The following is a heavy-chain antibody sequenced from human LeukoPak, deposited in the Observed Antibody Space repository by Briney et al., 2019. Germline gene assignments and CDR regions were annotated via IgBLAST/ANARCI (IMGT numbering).Heavy chain of an antibody. V-gene: IGHV1-46*01. J-gene: IGHJ4*02. CDR3: ARPLTPTDSSGYGYYFDY. CDR2: INPSGCST. D-gene: IGHD3-22*01. Sequence: ASVKVSCKASGYTFTSYYMHWVRQAPGQGREWMGIINPSGCSTSYAQKFQGRVTMNRDTSTSTVYMELSSLRSEDTAVYYCARPLTPTDSSGYGYYFDYWGQGTLVTVSS. CDR1: GYTFTSYY.